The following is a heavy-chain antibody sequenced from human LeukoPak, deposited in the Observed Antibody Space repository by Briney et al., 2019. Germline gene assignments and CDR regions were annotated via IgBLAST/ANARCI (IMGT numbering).Heavy chain of an antibody. Sequence: GRSLRLSCAASGFTFSSYGMHWVRQAPGKGLEWVAVISYDGSNKYYADSVKGRFTISRDNSKNTLYLQMNSLRAEDTAVYYCAKAGDGFDYWGQGTLVTVSS. V-gene: IGHV3-30*18. CDR1: GFTFSSYG. J-gene: IGHJ4*02. D-gene: IGHD2-21*01. CDR2: ISYDGSNK. CDR3: AKAGDGFDY.